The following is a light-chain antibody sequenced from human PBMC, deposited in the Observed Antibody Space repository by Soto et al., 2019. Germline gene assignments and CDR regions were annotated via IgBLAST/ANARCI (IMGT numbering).Light chain of an antibody. Sequence: DIQITDAPPTLSASVGDRVTITCRASQSISSWLAWYQQKPGKAPKLLSYDASSLESGVPSRFSGSGSGTEFTLTISSLQPDDFATYYCEQYNSYSWTFGQGTKVDI. CDR2: DAS. V-gene: IGKV1-5*01. CDR3: EQYNSYSWT. CDR1: QSISSW. J-gene: IGKJ1*01.